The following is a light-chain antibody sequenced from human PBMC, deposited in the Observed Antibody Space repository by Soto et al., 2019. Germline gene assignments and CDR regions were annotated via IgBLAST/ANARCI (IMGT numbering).Light chain of an antibody. V-gene: IGLV1-40*01. CDR3: QSYDTSLSVWV. J-gene: IGLJ3*02. CDR2: GNS. CDR1: SSNIGTHYD. Sequence: QLVLTQPPSVSGAPGQRVTISCTGSSSNIGTHYDVHWYQQLPGTAPKLLISGNSNRPSGVPDRFSGSKSGTSASLAITGLQAEDEADYYCQSYDTSLSVWVLGGGTKLTVL.